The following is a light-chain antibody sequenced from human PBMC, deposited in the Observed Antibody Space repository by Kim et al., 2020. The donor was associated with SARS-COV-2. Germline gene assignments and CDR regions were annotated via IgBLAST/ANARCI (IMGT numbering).Light chain of an antibody. V-gene: IGKV3-11*01. CDR3: QQRRNWPLT. Sequence: LSPGESATLSCRASQSVDNYLAWYQHKPGQAPRLLIYDKSNRATGITTRFSGSGSGTDFTLSISSLEPEDFAVYYCQQRRNWPLTFGGGTKVDIK. CDR2: DKS. CDR1: QSVDNY. J-gene: IGKJ4*01.